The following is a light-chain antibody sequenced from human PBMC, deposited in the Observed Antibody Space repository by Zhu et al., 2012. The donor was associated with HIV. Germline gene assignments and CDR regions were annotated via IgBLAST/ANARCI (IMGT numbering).Light chain of an antibody. Sequence: IVLTQSPVTLSLSPGERATVSCRASRSVRSFLAWYQQKPGQAPRLLIYDTSKRAAGIPARFSGSGSGTDFTLTISRLEPEDFAVYYCHQYDDSWTFGQGTKVEIK. J-gene: IGKJ1*01. CDR3: HQYDDSWT. V-gene: IGKV3-11*01. CDR1: RSVRSF. CDR2: DTS.